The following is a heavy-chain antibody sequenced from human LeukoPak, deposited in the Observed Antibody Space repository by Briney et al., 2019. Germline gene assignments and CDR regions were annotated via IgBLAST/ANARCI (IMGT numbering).Heavy chain of an antibody. Sequence: HPGGSLRLSCVASGFTFRNYWMSWVRQAPGEGLEWVANINQDETEESYVDSVKGRFTISRDNAKNSLYLQMNSLRGDDTAIYYCSRAGGRATRDFWGQGTLVTVSS. V-gene: IGHV3-7*05. J-gene: IGHJ4*02. CDR1: GFTFRNYW. CDR2: INQDETEE. D-gene: IGHD1-1*01. CDR3: SRAGGRATRDF.